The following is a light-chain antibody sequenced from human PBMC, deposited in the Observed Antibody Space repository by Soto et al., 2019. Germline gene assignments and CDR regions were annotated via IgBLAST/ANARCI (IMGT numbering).Light chain of an antibody. CDR1: QSIGSW. CDR2: RAS. J-gene: IGKJ1*01. CDR3: QQYDTYST. V-gene: IGKV1-5*03. Sequence: DIQMTQFPSTLSASVGDRFTITCRASQSIGSWLAWFQQKPGKAPKVLIYRASSLESGVPSRFSGSGSGTEFTLTISSLQPDDFATYYCQQYDTYSTFGQGTKVEIK.